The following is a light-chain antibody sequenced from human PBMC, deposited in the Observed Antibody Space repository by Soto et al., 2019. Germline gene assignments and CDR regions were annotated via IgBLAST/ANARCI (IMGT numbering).Light chain of an antibody. CDR2: AAS. J-gene: IGKJ1*01. V-gene: IGKV1-39*01. CDR3: QQSYSSPRT. Sequence: DIPMTQSPSSLSASVGDRVTITCRASQSITSYLNWYQKKSGKAPKLLIHAASRLQSGVPSRFSDRGSRTDFTLTISTLHPEDTATYSCQQSYSSPRTFGRGTNVELK. CDR1: QSITSY.